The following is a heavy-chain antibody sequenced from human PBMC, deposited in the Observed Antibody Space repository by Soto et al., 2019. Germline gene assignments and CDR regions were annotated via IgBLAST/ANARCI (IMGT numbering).Heavy chain of an antibody. J-gene: IGHJ4*02. Sequence: QITLKESGPTLLKPTQTLTLTCACSGVSLSTRGVGVGWIRQPPGKALEWLTLIYWDDDKRYSPSLESRLTITKDTSKNQVVLTMTDVDPVDTATYYCAHRRIGLEGSMRYFDYWGQGTLVTVSS. CDR3: AHRRIGLEGSMRYFDY. V-gene: IGHV2-5*02. CDR2: IYWDDDK. CDR1: GVSLSTRGVG. D-gene: IGHD3-22*01.